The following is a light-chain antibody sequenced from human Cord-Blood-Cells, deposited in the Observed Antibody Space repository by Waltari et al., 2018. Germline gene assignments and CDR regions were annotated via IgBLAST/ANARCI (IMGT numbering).Light chain of an antibody. CDR2: QDS. CDR3: QAWDSSTAV. Sequence: SYELTQPPSVSVSPGQPASITCSGDKLGDKYACWYQQKPGKSPVLVIYQDSKRPSGIPERFSGSNSGNTATLTISGTQAMDEADYYCQAWDSSTAVFGGGTKLTVL. J-gene: IGLJ2*01. CDR1: KLGDKY. V-gene: IGLV3-1*01.